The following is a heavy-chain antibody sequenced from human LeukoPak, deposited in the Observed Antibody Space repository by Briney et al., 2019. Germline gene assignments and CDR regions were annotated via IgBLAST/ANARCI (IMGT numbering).Heavy chain of an antibody. V-gene: IGHV3-74*01. CDR1: GFTFSSYW. Sequence: GGSLRLSCAASGFTFSSYWMHWVRQAPGKGLVWVSRINSDGSSTSYADSVKGRFTISRDSAKNTLYLQMNSLRAEDTAVYYCARDRVLLWFGELSIDAFDIWGQGTMVTVSS. CDR2: INSDGSST. D-gene: IGHD3-10*01. CDR3: ARDRVLLWFGELSIDAFDI. J-gene: IGHJ3*02.